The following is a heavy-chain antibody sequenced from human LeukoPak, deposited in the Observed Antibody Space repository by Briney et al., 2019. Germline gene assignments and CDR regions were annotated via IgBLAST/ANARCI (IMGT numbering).Heavy chain of an antibody. CDR3: AKAGGNTMVRGVIITRCYFDY. D-gene: IGHD3-10*01. CDR2: ISGSGGST. Sequence: GGSLRLSCAASGFTFSSYAMSWVRQAPGKGLEWVSAISGSGGSTYYADSVKGRFTISRDNSKNTLYLQMNSLRAEDTAVYYCAKAGGNTMVRGVIITRCYFDYWGQGTLVTVSS. V-gene: IGHV3-23*01. J-gene: IGHJ4*02. CDR1: GFTFSSYA.